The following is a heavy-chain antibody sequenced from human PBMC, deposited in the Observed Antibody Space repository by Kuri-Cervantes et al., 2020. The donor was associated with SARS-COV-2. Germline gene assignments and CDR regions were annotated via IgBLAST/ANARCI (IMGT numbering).Heavy chain of an antibody. CDR3: AREGYCSSVSCFLFDY. V-gene: IGHV4-4*07. CDR1: GVSSRSHY. D-gene: IGHD2-2*01. J-gene: IGHJ4*02. Sequence: SETLSLTCTVSGVSSRSHYWSWMWQPAMIGRIYTSGSSNYNPSLKSRVTMSVDTSNNQFSLKLNSVTAADAAVYYCAREGYCSSVSCFLFDYWGQGMLVTVSS. CDR2: IYTSGSS.